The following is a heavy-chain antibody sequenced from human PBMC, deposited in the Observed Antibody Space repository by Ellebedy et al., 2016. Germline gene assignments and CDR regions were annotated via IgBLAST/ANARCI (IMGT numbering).Heavy chain of an antibody. CDR2: ISGAGVDS. Sequence: GESLKISXAASGFMFRNFFMSWVRKAPGKGLEWVSTISGAGVDSYLADSVKGRFTISRDNSANTLYLQMSSLRPEDTAVYYCRHGHYSHYWGQGTLVTVSS. CDR3: RHGHYSHY. V-gene: IGHV3-23*01. J-gene: IGHJ4*02. CDR1: GFMFRNFF.